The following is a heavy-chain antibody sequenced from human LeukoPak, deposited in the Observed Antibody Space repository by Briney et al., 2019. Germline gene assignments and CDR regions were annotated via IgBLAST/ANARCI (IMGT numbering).Heavy chain of an antibody. J-gene: IGHJ4*02. Sequence: GASVKVSCKASGGTFSSYAISWVRQAPGQGLEWMGGIIPIFGTANYAQKFQGRVTITTDESTSTAYMELSSLRSEDTAVYYCATVGAREIYFDYWGQGTLVTVSS. CDR3: ATVGAREIYFDY. D-gene: IGHD1-26*01. CDR2: IIPIFGTA. V-gene: IGHV1-69*05. CDR1: GGTFSSYA.